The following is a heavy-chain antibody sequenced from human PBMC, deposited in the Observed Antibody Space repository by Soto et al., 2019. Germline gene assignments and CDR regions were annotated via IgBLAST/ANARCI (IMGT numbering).Heavy chain of an antibody. CDR1: GFTFSNAW. D-gene: IGHD4-17*01. Sequence: EVQLVESGGCLVKPGGSLRLSSAASGFTFSNAWMSWVRQAPGKGLEWVGRIKSKTDGGTTDYAAPVKGTFTISRDDSKITLYLQMNSLKTEDTAVYYCTTATTVTACDYYYGMDVWGQGTTVTVSS. CDR2: IKSKTDGGTT. V-gene: IGHV3-15*01. J-gene: IGHJ6*02. CDR3: TTATTVTACDYYYGMDV.